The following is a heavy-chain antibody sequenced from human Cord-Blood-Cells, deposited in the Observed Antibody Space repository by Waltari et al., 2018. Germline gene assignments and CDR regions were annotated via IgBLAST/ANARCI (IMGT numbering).Heavy chain of an antibody. D-gene: IGHD6-6*01. Sequence: QVQLVQSGAEVKKPGASVKVSCKASGYTFTTYGISWVRQAPGQGLEWMGWISAYNGNTNYAQKLQGRVTMTTDTSTSTAYMELRSLRSDDTAVYYCARVKKREYSSSYFDYWGQGTLVTVSS. J-gene: IGHJ4*02. CDR2: ISAYNGNT. CDR3: ARVKKREYSSSYFDY. V-gene: IGHV1-18*01. CDR1: GYTFTTYG.